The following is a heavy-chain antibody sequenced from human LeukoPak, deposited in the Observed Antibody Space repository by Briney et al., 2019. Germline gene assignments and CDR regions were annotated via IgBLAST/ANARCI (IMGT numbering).Heavy chain of an antibody. CDR2: INWNGGST. CDR3: ARDDGGLPS. J-gene: IGHJ5*02. Sequence: GGSLRLSCAASGFTFDDYGMSWVRQAPGKGLEWVSGINWNGGSTGYADSVKGRFTISRDNAKKSLYLHMNSLRDEDTAWYYCARDDGGLPSWGQGTLVTVSS. V-gene: IGHV3-20*04. CDR1: GFTFDDYG. D-gene: IGHD6-25*01.